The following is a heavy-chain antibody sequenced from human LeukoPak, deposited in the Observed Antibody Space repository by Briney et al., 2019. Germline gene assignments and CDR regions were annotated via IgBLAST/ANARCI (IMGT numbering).Heavy chain of an antibody. CDR2: IKQDGSEK. V-gene: IGHV3-7*04. CDR1: GLTFSSYW. D-gene: IGHD3-22*01. CDR3: ARGEYYYDGGY. Sequence: GGSLRLSCAVSGLTFSSYWMSWVRQAPGKGLEWVANIKQDGSEKYYVDSVKGRFTISRDSAKNSLFLQMNSLRAEDTAVYYCARGEYYYDGGYWGQGTLVTVSS. J-gene: IGHJ4*02.